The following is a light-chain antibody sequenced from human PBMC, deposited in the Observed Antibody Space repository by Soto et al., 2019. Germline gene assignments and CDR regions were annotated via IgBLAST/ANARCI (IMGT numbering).Light chain of an antibody. Sequence: DIQMTQSPSSLAASVGDIVTITCLSSQGIFNYLAWYQQKPGMVPKLLIYAASTLQSGVPSRFSGSGYGTEVTLTISSLQPEDFATYYCQNYNIDPITVGQGTRLEIK. CDR1: QGIFNY. CDR2: AAS. CDR3: QNYNIDPIT. V-gene: IGKV1-27*01. J-gene: IGKJ5*01.